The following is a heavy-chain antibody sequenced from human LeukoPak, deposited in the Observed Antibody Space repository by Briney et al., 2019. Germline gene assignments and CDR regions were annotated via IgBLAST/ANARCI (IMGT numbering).Heavy chain of an antibody. J-gene: IGHJ6*02. CDR2: IYPGDSDT. CDR3: ARVGGTGYCSSTSCLNYYYYGMDV. V-gene: IGHV5-51*01. CDR1: GYSFTSYW. D-gene: IGHD2-2*03. Sequence: GESLKISCKGSGYSFTSYWIGWVRQMPGKGLEWMGIIYPGDSDTRYSPSFQGQVTISADKSISTAYLQWSSLKASDTAMYYCARVGGTGYCSSTSCLNYYYYGMDVWGQGTTVTVSS.